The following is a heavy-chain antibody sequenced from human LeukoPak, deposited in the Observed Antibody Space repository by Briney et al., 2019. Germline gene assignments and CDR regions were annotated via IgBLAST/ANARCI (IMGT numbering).Heavy chain of an antibody. Sequence: SETLSLTCTVSGGSISSYYWSRIRQPPGKGLEWIGYIYYSGSTNYNPSLKSRVTISVDTSKNQFSLKLSSVTAAETAVYYCATVTSHYYFDYWGQGTLVTVSS. J-gene: IGHJ4*02. D-gene: IGHD4-17*01. CDR2: IYYSGST. V-gene: IGHV4-59*01. CDR3: ATVTSHYYFDY. CDR1: GGSISSYY.